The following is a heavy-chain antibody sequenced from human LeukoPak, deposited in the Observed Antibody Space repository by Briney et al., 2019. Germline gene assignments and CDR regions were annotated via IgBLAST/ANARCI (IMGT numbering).Heavy chain of an antibody. CDR2: ISGSGGST. Sequence: GGSLRLSCAASGFTFSSYAMSWVRQAPGKGLEWVSAISGSGGSTYYADSVKGRFTIARDNSKNTLYLQMNSLRAEDTAVYYCAKGNCRGTSCYSDYWGQGTLVTVSS. D-gene: IGHD2-2*02. CDR3: AKGNCRGTSCYSDY. CDR1: GFTFSSYA. V-gene: IGHV3-23*01. J-gene: IGHJ4*02.